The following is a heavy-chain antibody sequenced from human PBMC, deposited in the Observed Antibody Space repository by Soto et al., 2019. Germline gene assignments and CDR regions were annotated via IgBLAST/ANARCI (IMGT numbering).Heavy chain of an antibody. CDR3: ARRLLGGYYFDY. CDR2: IYSGGST. D-gene: IGHD3-10*01. Sequence: GGSLRLSCAASGFTVSSNYMSWVRQAPGKGLEWVSVIYSGGSTYYADSVKGRFTISRDNSKNTLYLQMDSLRAEDTAVYYCARRLLGGYYFDYWGQGTLVTVSS. CDR1: GFTVSSNY. J-gene: IGHJ4*02. V-gene: IGHV3-53*01.